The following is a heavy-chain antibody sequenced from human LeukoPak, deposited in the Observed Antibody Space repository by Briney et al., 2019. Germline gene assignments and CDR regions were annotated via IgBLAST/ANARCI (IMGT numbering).Heavy chain of an antibody. V-gene: IGHV4-4*02. CDR3: ARDGSSWIYYYYYGMDV. D-gene: IGHD6-13*01. CDR1: GGSISSSNW. Sequence: SETLSLTCAVSGGSISSSNWWSWVRQPPGKGLEWIGEIYHSGSTNYNPSLKSRVTISVDKSKNQFSLKLSSVTAADTAVYYCARDGSSWIYYYYYGMDVWGQGTTVTVSS. CDR2: IYHSGST. J-gene: IGHJ6*02.